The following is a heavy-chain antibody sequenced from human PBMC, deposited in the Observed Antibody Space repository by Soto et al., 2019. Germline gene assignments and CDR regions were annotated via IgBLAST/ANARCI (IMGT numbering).Heavy chain of an antibody. J-gene: IGHJ4*02. D-gene: IGHD2-2*01. CDR3: AREYANSPEAFDF. CDR1: GGSVNSDSHN. V-gene: IGHV4-61*01. CDR2: IYYTGST. Sequence: SETLSLTCTVSGGSVNSDSHNLSWIRQPPGKGLEWIGYIYYTGSTNYNPSLKSRVTISLDTSRNQFSLKLSSVTAADTAVFYCAREYANSPEAFDFWGQGALVTVSS.